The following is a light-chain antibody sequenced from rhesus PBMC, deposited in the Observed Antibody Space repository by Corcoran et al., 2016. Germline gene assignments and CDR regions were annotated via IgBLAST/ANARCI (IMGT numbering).Light chain of an antibody. CDR3: LQHNSYPLT. V-gene: IGKV1-28*01. Sequence: DIQMTQSPSSLSASVGDTVTITCRASQGISSYLNWFQQKPRKAPKLLIYAASRLESGVPSRFSGSGSGTEFTLTISSLQPEDFAAYYCLQHNSYPLTFGGGTKVEIK. CDR1: QGISSY. CDR2: AAS. J-gene: IGKJ4*01.